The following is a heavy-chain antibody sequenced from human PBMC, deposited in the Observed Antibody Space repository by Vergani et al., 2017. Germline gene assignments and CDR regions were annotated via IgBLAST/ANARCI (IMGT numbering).Heavy chain of an antibody. Sequence: QVQLVESGGGVVQPGRSLRLSCAASGFTFSSYAMHWVRQAPGQGLEWVAVISYDGSNKYYADSVKGRFTISRDNSKNTLYLQMNSLRAEDTAVYYCARDGGIAAAGQDYYYYYMDVWGKGTTVSVSS. CDR2: ISYDGSNK. CDR3: ARDGGIAAAGQDYYYYYMDV. CDR1: GFTFSSYA. D-gene: IGHD6-13*01. J-gene: IGHJ6*03. V-gene: IGHV3-30*04.